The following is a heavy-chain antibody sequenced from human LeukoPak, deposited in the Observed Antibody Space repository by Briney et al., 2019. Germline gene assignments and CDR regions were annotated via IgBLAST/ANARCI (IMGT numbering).Heavy chain of an antibody. CDR2: IYYSGSI. CDR3: AKPRVGDFIVVVPAAEDC. V-gene: IGHV4-39*01. Sequence: KPSETLSLTCTVSGGSISSSSYYWGWIRQPPGKGLEWIGSIYYSGSIYYNPSLKSRVTISVDTSKNQFSLKLSSVTAADTAMYYCAKPRVGDFIVVVPAAEDCWGQGTLVTVSS. D-gene: IGHD2-2*01. J-gene: IGHJ4*02. CDR1: GGSISSSSYY.